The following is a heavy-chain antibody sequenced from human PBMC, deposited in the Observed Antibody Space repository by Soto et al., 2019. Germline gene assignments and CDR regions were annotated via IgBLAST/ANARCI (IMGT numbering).Heavy chain of an antibody. CDR3: ARDPPYYYVSSGYYYRYYYGMDF. CDR1: GGTFSSYA. V-gene: IGHV1-69*13. J-gene: IGHJ6*02. D-gene: IGHD3-22*01. Sequence: ASVKVSCKASGGTFSSYAISWVRQAPGQGLEWMGGIIPIFGTANYAQKFQGRVTITADESTSTAYMELSSLRSEDTAVYYCARDPPYYYVSSGYYYRYYYGMDFWGQGTTVTVSS. CDR2: IIPIFGTA.